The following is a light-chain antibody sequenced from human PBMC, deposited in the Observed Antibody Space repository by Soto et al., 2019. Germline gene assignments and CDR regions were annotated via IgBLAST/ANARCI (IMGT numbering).Light chain of an antibody. CDR2: TTS. V-gene: IGKV1D-12*01. CDR3: QLANSFPLT. Sequence: DIQMTQSPSSVSASVGDRVTITSRASQGINNWLAWYKQKPGKAPKLLIYTTSNMQSGVPSTFSDSGYGTDFTLTISSLQPEDFATYSCQLANSFPLTFEGGTKVEIK. CDR1: QGINNW. J-gene: IGKJ4*01.